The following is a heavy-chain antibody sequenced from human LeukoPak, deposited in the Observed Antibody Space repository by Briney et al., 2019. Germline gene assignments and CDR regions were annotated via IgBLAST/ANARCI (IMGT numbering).Heavy chain of an antibody. CDR2: IYYSGST. CDR1: GGSISSSSYY. Sequence: SETLSLTCTVSGGSISSSSYYWGWIRQPPGKGLEWIGSIYYSGSTYYNPSLKSRVTISVDTSKNQFSLKLSSVTAADTAVYYCARVLPSVYYDSWSGYLCSWFDPWGQGTLGTVSS. J-gene: IGHJ5*02. CDR3: ARVLPSVYYDSWSGYLCSWFDP. D-gene: IGHD3-3*01. V-gene: IGHV4-39*07.